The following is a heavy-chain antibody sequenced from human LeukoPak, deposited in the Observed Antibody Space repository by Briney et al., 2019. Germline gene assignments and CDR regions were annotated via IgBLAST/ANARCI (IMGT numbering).Heavy chain of an antibody. J-gene: IGHJ4*02. CDR2: IYRGGST. D-gene: IGHD6-13*01. CDR1: GFNVSSNY. V-gene: IGHV3-66*01. CDR3: ARVDSRTAQFDY. Sequence: GGSLRLSCAVSGFNVSSNYLNWVRQAPGKGPEWVSVIYRGGSTYYADSVKGRFTISRDNSKNTLYLQMNSLRAEDTAVYHCARVDSRTAQFDYWGQGTLVTVSS.